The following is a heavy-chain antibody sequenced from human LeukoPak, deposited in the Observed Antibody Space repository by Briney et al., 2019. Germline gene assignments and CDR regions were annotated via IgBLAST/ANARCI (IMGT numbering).Heavy chain of an antibody. CDR3: WVVSASDGMDV. CDR2: IWHSGSYI. D-gene: IGHD2-15*01. V-gene: IGHV3-21*01. J-gene: IGHJ6*04. CDR1: GFTFSSYG. Sequence: GGSLRLSCAASGFTFSSYGMHWVRQAPGQGLEWVSSIWHSGSYIFYADSVRGRFTISRDNAKNSLYLQMNSLRAEDTAVYYCWVVSASDGMDVWGKGTTVTVSS.